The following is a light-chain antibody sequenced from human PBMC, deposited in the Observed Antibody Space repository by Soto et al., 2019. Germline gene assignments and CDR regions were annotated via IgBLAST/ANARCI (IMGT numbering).Light chain of an antibody. CDR1: QTVASN. CDR3: QQYHNWPPQYT. V-gene: IGKV3-15*01. CDR2: GAS. J-gene: IGKJ2*01. Sequence: EIVMTQSPATLSVSPGERATLSCRASQTVASNLAWYQQKPGQAPRLLIHGASSRATGVPARFSGRGSGTEFTLTFSSLQSEDFAAYYCQQYHNWPPQYTVGQVTKLQIK.